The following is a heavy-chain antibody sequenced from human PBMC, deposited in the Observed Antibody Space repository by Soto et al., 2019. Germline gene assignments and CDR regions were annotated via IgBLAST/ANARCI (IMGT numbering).Heavy chain of an antibody. D-gene: IGHD6-19*01. J-gene: IGHJ6*02. CDR3: ARCIAVAGRDYYYYYGMDV. CDR1: GGSISSGGYY. CDR2: IYYSGST. Sequence: PSETRSLTCTVSGGSISSGGYYWSWIRQHPGKGLEWIGYIYYSGSTYYNPSLKSRVTISVDKSKNQFSLKLSSVTAADTAVYYCARCIAVAGRDYYYYYGMDVWGQGTTVTVSS. V-gene: IGHV4-31*03.